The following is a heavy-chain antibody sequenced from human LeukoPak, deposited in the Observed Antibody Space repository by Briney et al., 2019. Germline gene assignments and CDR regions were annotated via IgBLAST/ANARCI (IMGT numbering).Heavy chain of an antibody. CDR1: GFTVSSNY. CDR2: IYSGGIT. J-gene: IGHJ4*02. Sequence: GGSLRLSCAASGFTVSSNYMSWFRQAPGQGLEWVSAIYSGGITYYADSVKGRFTISRDNSKNTLYLEMNSLRAEDTAVYHCARAAELGRDYWGQGTLVTVSS. D-gene: IGHD7-27*01. CDR3: ARAAELGRDY. V-gene: IGHV3-53*01.